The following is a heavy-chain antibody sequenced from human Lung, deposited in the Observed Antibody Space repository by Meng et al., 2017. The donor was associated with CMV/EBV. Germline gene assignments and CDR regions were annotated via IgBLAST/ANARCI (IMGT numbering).Heavy chain of an antibody. CDR2: ISNSGSTI. V-gene: IGHV3-11*04. CDR3: ARSRTQPRSFYFDY. Sequence: SGFSLSNYYVTWIRQAPGKGLEWVSYISNSGSTIYYANSVRGRFTISRDNAKNSLYLQMNSLRAEDTAVYYCARSRTQPRSFYFDYWGQGTLVTVSS. D-gene: IGHD1-14*01. CDR1: GFSLSNYY. J-gene: IGHJ4*02.